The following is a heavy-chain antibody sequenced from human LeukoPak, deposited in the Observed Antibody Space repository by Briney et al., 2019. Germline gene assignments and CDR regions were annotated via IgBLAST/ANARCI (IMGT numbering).Heavy chain of an antibody. J-gene: IGHJ5*02. V-gene: IGHV1-18*01. CDR1: GYTFTSYG. CDR2: ISAYNGNT. Sequence: GASVKVSCTASGYTFTSYGISWVRQAPGQGLEWMGWISAYNGNTNYAQKLQGRVTMTTDTSTSTAYMELRSLRSDDTAVYYCARGRITMVRGVPLFFDPWGRGTLVTVSS. CDR3: ARGRITMVRGVPLFFDP. D-gene: IGHD3-10*01.